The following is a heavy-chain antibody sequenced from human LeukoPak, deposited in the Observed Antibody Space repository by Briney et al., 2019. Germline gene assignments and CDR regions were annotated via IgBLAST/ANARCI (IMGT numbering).Heavy chain of an antibody. Sequence: ASVKVSCKGSGYTFSSYGISWVRQAPGQGLEWMGWISTYNGNTNYAQKLQGRVTMTTDISTSTAYMELRSLRSDDTAVYYCARVDEDGFDYWGQGTLVTVSS. J-gene: IGHJ4*02. CDR2: ISTYNGNT. CDR1: GYTFSSYG. V-gene: IGHV1-18*01. CDR3: ARVDEDGFDY.